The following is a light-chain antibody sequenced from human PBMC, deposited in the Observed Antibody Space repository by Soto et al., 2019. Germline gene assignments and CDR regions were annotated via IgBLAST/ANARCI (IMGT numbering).Light chain of an antibody. Sequence: GDRVTITCRASQSISSWLAWYQQKPGKAPKLLIYKASSLESGVPSRFSGSGSGTEFTLTISSLQPDDFATYYCQQYNSYSSWTFGQGTKVDNK. CDR3: QQYNSYSSWT. CDR2: KAS. CDR1: QSISSW. V-gene: IGKV1-5*03. J-gene: IGKJ1*01.